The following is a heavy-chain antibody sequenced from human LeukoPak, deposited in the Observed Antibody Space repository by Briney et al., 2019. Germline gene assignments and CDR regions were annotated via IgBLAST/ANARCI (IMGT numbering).Heavy chain of an antibody. CDR2: IYHSGST. Sequence: SETLSLTCTVSGGSISSYYWSWIRQPPGKGLGWIGYIYHSGSTNYNPSLKSRVTISVDTSKNQFSLKLSSVTAADTAVYYCARGQGGYRSLGTDYWGQGTLVTVSS. CDR3: ARGQGGYRSLGTDY. D-gene: IGHD5-12*01. CDR1: GGSISSYY. J-gene: IGHJ4*02. V-gene: IGHV4-59*12.